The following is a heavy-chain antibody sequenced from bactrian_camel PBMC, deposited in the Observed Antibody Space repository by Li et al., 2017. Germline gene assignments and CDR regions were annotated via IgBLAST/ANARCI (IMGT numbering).Heavy chain of an antibody. J-gene: IGHJ4*01. D-gene: IGHD4*01. V-gene: IGHV3S40*01. CDR2: INSGGGST. Sequence: VQLVESGGGLVQPGGSLRLSCAASGFTFSTYDMSWVRQAPGKGLEWVSAINSGGGSTYYADSVKGRFTISKDNAKQILDLQMNSLKPEDTATYYCAAAGGGCGLSTATVYAWAQGPRSPSP. CDR1: GFTFSTYD.